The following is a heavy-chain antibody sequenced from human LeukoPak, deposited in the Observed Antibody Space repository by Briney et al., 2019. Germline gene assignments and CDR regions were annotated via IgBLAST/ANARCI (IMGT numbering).Heavy chain of an antibody. V-gene: IGHV3-21*01. D-gene: IGHD2/OR15-2a*01. CDR3: ARDSGLNIVTLAFDI. J-gene: IGHJ3*02. CDR2: ISSSSSYI. Sequence: PGGSLSLSCAASGFTFSSYSMNWVRLAPGKGLEWVSSISSSSSYIYYADSVKGRFTISRDNAKNSLYLQMNSLRAEDTAVYYCARDSGLNIVTLAFDIWGQGAMVTVSS. CDR1: GFTFSSYS.